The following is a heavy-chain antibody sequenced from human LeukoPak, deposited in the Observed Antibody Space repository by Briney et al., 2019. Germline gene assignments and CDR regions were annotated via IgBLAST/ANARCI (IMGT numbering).Heavy chain of an antibody. D-gene: IGHD3-3*01. CDR1: GFTFSSYG. CDR2: VSHDGSNK. V-gene: IGHV3-30*03. CDR3: ARNDFWSGYYLG. Sequence: GGSLRLSCAASGFTFSSYGMHWVRQAPGKGLEWVAVVSHDGSNKYYADSVKGRFTISRDNSEKTLYLQMNSLRAEDTAVYYCARNDFWSGYYLGWGQGTLVTVSS. J-gene: IGHJ4*02.